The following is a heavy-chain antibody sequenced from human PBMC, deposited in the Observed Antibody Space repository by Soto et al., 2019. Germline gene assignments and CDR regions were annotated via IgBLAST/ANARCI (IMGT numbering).Heavy chain of an antibody. CDR3: ARDHHPYYYDSSGYRARPFDY. J-gene: IGHJ4*02. D-gene: IGHD3-22*01. CDR2: IIPILGIA. CDR1: GGTFSSYT. V-gene: IGHV1-69*04. Sequence: SVKVSCKASGGTFSSYTISWVRQAPGQGLEWMGRIIPILGIANYAQKFQGRVTITADKSTSTAYMELSSLRSEDTAVYYCARDHHPYYYDSSGYRARPFDYWGQGTLVTVSS.